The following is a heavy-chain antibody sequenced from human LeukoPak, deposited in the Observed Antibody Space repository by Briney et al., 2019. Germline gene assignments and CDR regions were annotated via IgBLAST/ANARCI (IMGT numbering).Heavy chain of an antibody. CDR2: VSASGDST. D-gene: IGHD3-10*01. CDR3: ANSHYYGSGSIDY. J-gene: IGHJ4*02. V-gene: IGHV3-23*01. CDR1: GFTFSSYA. Sequence: PGGSLRLSCAASGFTFSSYAMSWVRQAPGKGLAWISTVSASGDSTSYADSVKGRFTISRDNSKNALYLQVNSLRADDAALYYCANSHYYGSGSIDYWGQGTLVTVSS.